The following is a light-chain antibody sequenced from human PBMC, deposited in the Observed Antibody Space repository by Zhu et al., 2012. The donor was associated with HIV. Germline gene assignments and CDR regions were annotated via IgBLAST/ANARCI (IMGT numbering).Light chain of an antibody. CDR2: GAS. CDR1: QGVSNF. Sequence: EFVMTQSPATLSVSPGETAALSCRASQGVSNFLAWYQHKPGRPPRLLIYGASTRATGVPARFSGTGSGTEFTLTISSIQSEDFAIYYCQQYNNWPPRAFGQGTKVEI. CDR3: QQYNNWPPRA. V-gene: IGKV3-15*01. J-gene: IGKJ1*01.